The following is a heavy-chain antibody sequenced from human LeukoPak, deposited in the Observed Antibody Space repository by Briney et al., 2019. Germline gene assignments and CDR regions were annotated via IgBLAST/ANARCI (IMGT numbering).Heavy chain of an antibody. D-gene: IGHD6-13*01. V-gene: IGHV3-23*01. CDR1: GFTFSSYA. J-gene: IGHJ4*02. CDR2: VRSTGGTT. CDR3: ARADRYGTTWYGRVDY. Sequence: GGSLRLSCAASGFTFSSYAMSWVRQAAGKGLESVSVVRSTGGTTAHADSVKGRFTISRDNSRNTLYLQMNSLRAEDTAVYYCARADRYGTTWYGRVDYWGQGTLVTVSS.